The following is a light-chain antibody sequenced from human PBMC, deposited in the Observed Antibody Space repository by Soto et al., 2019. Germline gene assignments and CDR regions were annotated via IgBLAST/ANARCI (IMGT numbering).Light chain of an antibody. J-gene: IGKJ5*01. Sequence: DIQMTQSPSTLSASVGDRVTITCRASQSISGWLAWYQQKPGKAPKLLIYDASSLESGVPSRFSGSGSGTEFTLTISSLEPEDFGTYYCQQSYKMPSFGQGTRLAIK. CDR3: QQSYKMPS. V-gene: IGKV1-5*01. CDR2: DAS. CDR1: QSISGW.